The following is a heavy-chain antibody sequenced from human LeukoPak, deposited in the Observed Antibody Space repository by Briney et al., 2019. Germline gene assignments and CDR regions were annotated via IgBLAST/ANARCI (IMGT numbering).Heavy chain of an antibody. J-gene: IGHJ4*02. Sequence: SETLSLSCTVSGYSISSGYYWAWIRQPPGRRLEWIGTIHRSGNTNYNPSLKSRITISLDMSKNQFSLKVHSVTAADTAVYYCAREAGGDYYRTSDYSQRDSWGQGTLVTVSS. CDR3: AREAGGDYYRTSDYSQRDS. CDR2: IHRSGNT. D-gene: IGHD3-22*01. V-gene: IGHV4-38-2*02. CDR1: GYSISSGYY.